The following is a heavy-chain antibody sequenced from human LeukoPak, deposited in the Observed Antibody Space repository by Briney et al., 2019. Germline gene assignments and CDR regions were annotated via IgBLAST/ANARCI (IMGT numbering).Heavy chain of an antibody. CDR2: MNPNSGNT. J-gene: IGHJ5*02. V-gene: IGHV1-8*03. CDR1: GYTLRELS. D-gene: IGHD2-15*01. CDR3: ARDGLFCSGGSCYSALSWFDP. Sequence: ASVKVSCKVSGYTLRELSIHWVRQAPGKGLEWMGWMNPNSGNTGYAQKFQGRVTITRNTSISTAYMELSSLRSEDTAVYYCARDGLFCSGGSCYSALSWFDPWGQGTLVTVSS.